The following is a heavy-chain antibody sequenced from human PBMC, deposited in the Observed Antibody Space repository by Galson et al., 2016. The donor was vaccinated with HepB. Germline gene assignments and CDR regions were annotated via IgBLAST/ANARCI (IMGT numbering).Heavy chain of an antibody. V-gene: IGHV3-30-3*01. J-gene: IGHJ4*02. Sequence: SLRLSCAASGFTFSTYAMHWVRQAPGKGLEWVSSISYDGGNRDNADSVEGRFTISRDNSKNTLYLQINILRAEDTAMYYCAGGIVAVPGRADFCDYWGQGSLVTVSS. CDR1: GFTFSTYA. CDR2: ISYDGGNR. CDR3: AGGIVAVPGRADFCDY. D-gene: IGHD2-2*01.